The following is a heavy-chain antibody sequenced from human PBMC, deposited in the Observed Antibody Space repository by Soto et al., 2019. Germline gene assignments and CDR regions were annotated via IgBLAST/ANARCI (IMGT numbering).Heavy chain of an antibody. D-gene: IGHD6-13*01. Sequence: GGSLRLSCAASGFTFSNAWMSWVRQAPGKGLEWVGRIKSKTDGGTTDYAAPVKGRFTISRDDSKNTLYLQMNSLKTEDTAVYYCKGYDYYYGMDVWGQGTTVTVSS. J-gene: IGHJ6*02. CDR1: GFTFSNAW. V-gene: IGHV3-15*01. CDR3: KGYDYYYGMDV. CDR2: IKSKTDGGTT.